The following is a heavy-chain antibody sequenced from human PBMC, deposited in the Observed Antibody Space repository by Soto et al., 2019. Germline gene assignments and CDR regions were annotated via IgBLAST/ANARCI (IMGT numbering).Heavy chain of an antibody. Sequence: SETLSLNCTVSGGSINNHYWGWIRQPPGKGLEWLGSVYYNGYTYYNPSLKGRFTISRDNAKNSLYLQMDSLRDEDTAVYYCARRSALDDWGQGTLVTVSS. CDR3: ARRSALDD. D-gene: IGHD3-3*01. CDR1: GGSINNHY. V-gene: IGHV4-59*11. CDR2: VYYNGYT. J-gene: IGHJ4*02.